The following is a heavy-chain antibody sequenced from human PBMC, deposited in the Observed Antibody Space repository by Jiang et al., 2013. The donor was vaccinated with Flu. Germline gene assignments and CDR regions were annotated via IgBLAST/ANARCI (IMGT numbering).Heavy chain of an antibody. J-gene: IGHJ5*02. CDR1: GYTFTGYY. V-gene: IGHV1-2*02. CDR2: INPNSGGT. D-gene: IGHD5-12*01. Sequence: GAEVKKPGASVKVSCKASGYTFTGYYMHWVRQAPGQGLEWMGWINPNSGGTNYAQKFQGRVTMTRDTSISTAYMELSRLRSDDTAVYYCAREGRYSGYENWFDPWGQGTLVTVSS. CDR3: AREGRYSGYENWFDP.